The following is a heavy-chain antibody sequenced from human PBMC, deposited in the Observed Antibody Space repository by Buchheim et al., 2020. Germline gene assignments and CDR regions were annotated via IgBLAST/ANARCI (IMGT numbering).Heavy chain of an antibody. D-gene: IGHD3-22*01. J-gene: IGHJ4*02. CDR2: IYHSGRP. Sequence: QVQLQESGPGLVKPSGTLSLTCTVSGGSISSSNWWTWVRQPPGKGLEWIGKIYHSGRPNYNPSLKSRVTISVDKSKNQFSLKLSSVTAADTAVYYCARGAIYDSSGYPLWYFDYWGQGTL. V-gene: IGHV4-4*02. CDR3: ARGAIYDSSGYPLWYFDY. CDR1: GGSISSSNW.